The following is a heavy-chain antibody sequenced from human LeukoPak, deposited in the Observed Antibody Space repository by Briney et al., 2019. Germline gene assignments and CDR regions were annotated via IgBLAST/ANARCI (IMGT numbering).Heavy chain of an antibody. CDR2: ISGSGGNT. CDR3: AKGSLGSWYFFDY. CDR1: GFTFSSYA. J-gene: IGHJ4*02. D-gene: IGHD6-13*01. V-gene: IGHV3-23*01. Sequence: PGGSLRLSCAASGFTFSSYAMSWVRLAPGKGPEWVSTISGSGGNTYYADSVKGRFTISRDNSKNTLVLQMNSLRAEDTAVYYCAKGSLGSWYFFDYWGQGTLVTVSS.